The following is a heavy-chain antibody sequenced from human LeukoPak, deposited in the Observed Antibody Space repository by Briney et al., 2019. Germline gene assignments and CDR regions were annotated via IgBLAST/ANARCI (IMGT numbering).Heavy chain of an antibody. Sequence: PSETLSLTCAVYDGSFSGYYWSWIRQPPGKGLEWIGEINHSGSTNYNPSRKSRVTISVDTSKNQFSLKLSSVTAADTAVYYCARGPEIIAAAGTYYCDYWGQGTLVTVSS. CDR3: ARGPEIIAAAGTYYCDY. D-gene: IGHD6-13*01. CDR1: DGSFSGYY. J-gene: IGHJ4*02. CDR2: INHSGST. V-gene: IGHV4-34*01.